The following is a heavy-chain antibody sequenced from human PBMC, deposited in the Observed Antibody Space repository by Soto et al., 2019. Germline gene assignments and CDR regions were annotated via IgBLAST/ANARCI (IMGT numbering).Heavy chain of an antibody. CDR3: ARDQDTFGQAVFDS. CDR1: GFTFSSYS. J-gene: IGHJ4*02. V-gene: IGHV3-48*04. D-gene: IGHD3-16*01. CDR2: ISSSSSTI. Sequence: PGGSLRLSCAASGFTFSSYSMNWVRQAPGKGLEWVSYISSSSSTIYYADSVKGRFTISRDNAKNTLYLQMHSLRVEDTAMYYCARDQDTFGQAVFDSWGQGTLF.